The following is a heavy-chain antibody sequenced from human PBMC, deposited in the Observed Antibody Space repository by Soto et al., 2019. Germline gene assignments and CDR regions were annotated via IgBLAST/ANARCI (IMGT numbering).Heavy chain of an antibody. J-gene: IGHJ6*02. CDR2: IIPLFGTT. CDR1: GDTFKNCV. CDR3: AAELGFGKLSVV. V-gene: IGHV1-69*01. Sequence: QVQVVQAGVEVRRPGSSVKVSCKASGDTFKNCVISWVRQAPGQGLEWMGGIIPLFGTTDFAQRFQGRLTIKTAESTTTAYMELSRLRSEDTATYYCAAELGFGKLSVVWGQGTTVIVSS. D-gene: IGHD3-10*01.